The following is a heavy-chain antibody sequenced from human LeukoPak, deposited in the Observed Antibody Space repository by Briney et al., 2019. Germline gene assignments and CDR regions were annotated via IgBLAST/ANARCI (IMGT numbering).Heavy chain of an antibody. D-gene: IGHD3-9*01. CDR3: AKWGDYDVLTGYYVSDY. CDR1: AFAFSNYA. J-gene: IGHJ4*02. Sequence: GSLRRSCAASAFAFSNYAMSWVRRAPGKGLEWVSAITSSGGNTYYADSVKGRFTISRDNSKNTVFLQMNSLRPEDTAVYYCAKWGDYDVLTGYYVSDYWGQGTLVTVSS. CDR2: ITSSGGNT. V-gene: IGHV3-23*01.